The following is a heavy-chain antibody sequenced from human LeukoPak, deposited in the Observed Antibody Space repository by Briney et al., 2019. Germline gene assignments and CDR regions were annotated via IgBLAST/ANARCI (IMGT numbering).Heavy chain of an antibody. D-gene: IGHD3-22*01. J-gene: IGHJ4*02. CDR2: IYTTGST. CDR1: GGSINSYY. Sequence: SETLSLTRTVSGGSINSYYWSWIRQPAGRGLEWIGRIYTTGSTNYSPSLKSRVTISVDTSKNQFSLKLSSVTAADTAVYYCARDPLHFYDSVGSSFDFWGQGTLVTVSS. V-gene: IGHV4-4*07. CDR3: ARDPLHFYDSVGSSFDF.